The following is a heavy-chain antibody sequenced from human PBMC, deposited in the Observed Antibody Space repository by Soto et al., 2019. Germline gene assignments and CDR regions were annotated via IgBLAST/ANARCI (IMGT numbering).Heavy chain of an antibody. CDR3: ARGHGVATTMGWFDP. V-gene: IGHV3-33*01. Sequence: GGSLRLSCAASGFTFSSYGIHWVRQAPGKGLEWVAVIYYDGSNKYYADSVKGRFTISRDNSKNTLYLQMTSLRADDTAVYYCARGHGVATTMGWFDPWGQGTLVTVSS. J-gene: IGHJ5*02. CDR1: GFTFSSYG. D-gene: IGHD5-12*01. CDR2: IYYDGSNK.